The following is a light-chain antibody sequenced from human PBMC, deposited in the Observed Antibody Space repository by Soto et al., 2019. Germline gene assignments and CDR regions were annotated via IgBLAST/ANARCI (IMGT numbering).Light chain of an antibody. Sequence: QSVLTQPASVSGSPGQSVTISCAGTSGDVGGYNYVSWYQQHPGKAPKLMIHAVTNRPSGVSNRFSGSKSGNTASLTISSLQAEDEADYYCCSYTGASTYVFGTGTKLTAL. J-gene: IGLJ1*01. CDR2: AVT. CDR3: CSYTGASTYV. CDR1: SGDVGGYNY. V-gene: IGLV2-14*01.